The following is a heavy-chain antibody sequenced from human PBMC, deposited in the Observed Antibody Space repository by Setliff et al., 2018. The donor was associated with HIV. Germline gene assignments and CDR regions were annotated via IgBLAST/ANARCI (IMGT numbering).Heavy chain of an antibody. CDR1: GYTFTTYG. V-gene: IGHV1-18*03. Sequence: ASVKVSCKASGYTFTTYGISWVRQAPGQGLEWMGWISAYDGNTDQAQRFRDRVTMTTGTSTRKAYMELRSLRSDDMAVYYCARDPSRWVQPVTRITAFDIWGQGTMVTVSS. D-gene: IGHD5-18*01. J-gene: IGHJ3*02. CDR3: ARDPSRWVQPVTRITAFDI. CDR2: ISAYDGNT.